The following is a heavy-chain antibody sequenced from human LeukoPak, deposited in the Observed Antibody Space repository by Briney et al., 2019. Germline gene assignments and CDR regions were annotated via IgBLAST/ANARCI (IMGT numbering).Heavy chain of an antibody. CDR2: IYYTGST. CDR1: GGSISNYY. J-gene: IGHJ6*03. V-gene: IGHV4-59*01. D-gene: IGHD3-10*01. CDR3: ARGRSSMVRGYYYYYMDV. Sequence: SESLSLTCTVSGGSISNYYWNWIRQPPGRGLEWIGYIYYTGSTNYNPSLKSRVTMSVDTSKNQFSLNLKSVTPEDTAVYYCARGRSSMVRGYYYYYMDVWGKGTTVTISS.